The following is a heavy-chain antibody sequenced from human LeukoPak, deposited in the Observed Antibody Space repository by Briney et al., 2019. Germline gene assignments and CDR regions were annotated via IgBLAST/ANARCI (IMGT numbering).Heavy chain of an antibody. J-gene: IGHJ4*02. Sequence: PGGSLRLSCAASGFTVSSNYMSWVRQAPGKGLEWVSIIYSGGYTYYADSLKGRFTISRDNSKNTLFLQVNSLRAEDTAVYYCARDVGSGSYRAGWGQGTLVTVSS. CDR1: GFTVSSNY. CDR3: ARDVGSGSYRAG. D-gene: IGHD3-10*01. V-gene: IGHV3-53*01. CDR2: IYSGGYT.